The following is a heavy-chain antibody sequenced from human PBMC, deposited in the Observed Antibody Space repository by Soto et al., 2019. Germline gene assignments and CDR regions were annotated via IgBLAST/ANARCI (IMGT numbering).Heavy chain of an antibody. J-gene: IGHJ6*03. V-gene: IGHV3-23*01. CDR1: GFTFSSYD. Sequence: EVHLLESGGGLVQPGGSLRLSCAASGFTFSSYDMGWIRQAPGKGLEWVSVISGSGGTTYYADSVKGRFTISRDNSKNTLYLPMNSLRAEDTAVYYCAKDHTQGYYYMDVWGKGTTVTVSS. CDR3: AKDHTQGYYYMDV. CDR2: ISGSGGTT.